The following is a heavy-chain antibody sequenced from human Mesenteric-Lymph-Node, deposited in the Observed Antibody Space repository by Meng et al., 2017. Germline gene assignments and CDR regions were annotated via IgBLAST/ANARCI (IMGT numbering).Heavy chain of an antibody. CDR1: GLSFSNYD. J-gene: IGHJ4*02. CDR2: VTGSGDSR. D-gene: IGHD5-24*01. V-gene: IGHV3-23*01. CDR3: AREIVGDGYNLLIDY. Sequence: ESLKISCAASGLSFSNYDMSWVRQAPGKGLEWVSTVTGSGDSRYYADSVKGRFTISRDNAKNSLYLQMNSLRAEDTAVYYCAREIVGDGYNLLIDYWGQGTLVTVSS.